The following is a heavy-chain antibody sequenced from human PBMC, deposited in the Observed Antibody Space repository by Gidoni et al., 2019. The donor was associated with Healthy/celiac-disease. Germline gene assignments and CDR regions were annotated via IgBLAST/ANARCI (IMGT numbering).Heavy chain of an antibody. CDR2: ISGSVGST. CDR1: GSTFSSSA. Sequence: EVQLLESGGGLVQLGGSLGLSCAASGSTFSSSAMSWVRQAPGKGLEWVSAISGSVGSTYYADSVKGRFTISRDNSKNTLYLQMNSLRAEDTAVYYCAKAGYCSGGSCFYYFDYWGQGTLVTVSS. V-gene: IGHV3-23*01. CDR3: AKAGYCSGGSCFYYFDY. D-gene: IGHD2-15*01. J-gene: IGHJ4*02.